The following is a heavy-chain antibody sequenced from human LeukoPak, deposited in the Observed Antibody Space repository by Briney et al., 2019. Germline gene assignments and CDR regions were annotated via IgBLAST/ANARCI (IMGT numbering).Heavy chain of an antibody. CDR3: ARGFGYYDVLTAF. J-gene: IGHJ4*02. CDR1: GGSMRDYY. D-gene: IGHD3-9*01. CDR2: IYYSGST. V-gene: IGHV4-59*07. Sequence: PSDTLSLTCAVSGGSMRDYYWSWIRQPPGKGPELIGNIYYSGSTNYNPSLKSRVTISVDTSKNQFSLKVGSVTAADTAVYYCARGFGYYDVLTAFGGQGPLVTVSS.